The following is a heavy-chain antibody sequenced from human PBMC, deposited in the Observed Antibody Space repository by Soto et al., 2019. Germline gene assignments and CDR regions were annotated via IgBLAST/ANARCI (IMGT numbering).Heavy chain of an antibody. Sequence: GESLKISCKGSGYSFTSYWIGWVRQMPGKGLEGMGIIYPGDSDTRYSPSFQGQVTISADKSISTAYLQWSSLKASDTAMYYCASGVRGVMGRYYYYYGMDVWGQGTTVTVSS. CDR3: ASGVRGVMGRYYYYYGMDV. V-gene: IGHV5-51*01. CDR2: IYPGDSDT. J-gene: IGHJ6*02. CDR1: GYSFTSYW. D-gene: IGHD3-10*01.